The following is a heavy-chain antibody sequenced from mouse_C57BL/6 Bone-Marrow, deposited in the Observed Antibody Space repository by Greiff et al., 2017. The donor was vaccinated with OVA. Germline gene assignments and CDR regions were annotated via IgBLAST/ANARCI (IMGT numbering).Heavy chain of an antibody. V-gene: IGHV1-4*01. CDR1: GYTFTSYT. J-gene: IGHJ3*01. CDR3: ARSRYMRAWFAY. D-gene: IGHD1-3*01. Sequence: QVQLQQSGAELARPGASVKMSCKASGYTFTSYTMHWVKQRPGQGLEWIGYINPSSGYTKYNQKFKDKATLTADKSSSTAYMQLSSLTSEDSAVYYCARSRYMRAWFAYSGQGTLVTVSA. CDR2: INPSSGYT.